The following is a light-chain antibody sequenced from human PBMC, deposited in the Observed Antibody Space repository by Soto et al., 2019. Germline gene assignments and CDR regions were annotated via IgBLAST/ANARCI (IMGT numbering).Light chain of an antibody. V-gene: IGLV2-8*01. Sequence: QSVLTQPPSASGSPGQSVTISCTGTSSDVGGYNYVSWYQQHPGKAPKLMIYEVSKRPSGVPDRFSGSKSGNTASLTVSGLLAEVDADYYCSSYAGMNNFVFGTGTNVTVL. J-gene: IGLJ1*01. CDR1: SSDVGGYNY. CDR3: SSYAGMNNFV. CDR2: EVS.